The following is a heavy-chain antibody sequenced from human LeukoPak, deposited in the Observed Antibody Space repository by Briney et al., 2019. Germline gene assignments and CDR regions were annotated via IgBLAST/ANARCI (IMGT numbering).Heavy chain of an antibody. V-gene: IGHV1-2*02. Sequence: ASVKVYCKASGYTFTDYFMHWVRQAPGQGLEWMGWINPNSGGTNYAQKFQGRVTMTRDTSISTVYMELSRLRSDDTAVYYCARDQGLGPATIYYYMDVWGKGTTVTVSS. CDR3: ARDQGLGPATIYYYMDV. CDR2: INPNSGGT. CDR1: GYTFTDYF. D-gene: IGHD2-2*01. J-gene: IGHJ6*03.